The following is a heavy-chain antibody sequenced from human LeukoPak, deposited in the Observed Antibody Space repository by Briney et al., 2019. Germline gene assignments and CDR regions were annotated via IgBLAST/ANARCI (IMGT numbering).Heavy chain of an antibody. V-gene: IGHV3-48*02. Sequence: HPGGSLRLSCAASGFTFSSYSMNWVRQAPGKGLEWVSYISSSGSTIYYADSVKGRFTISRDNAKNSLCLQMHSLRDEDTAVYYCAGGPTSSDCFDYWGQGTLVTVSS. CDR2: ISSSGSTI. CDR1: GFTFSSYS. CDR3: AGGPTSSDCFDY. D-gene: IGHD2-2*01. J-gene: IGHJ4*02.